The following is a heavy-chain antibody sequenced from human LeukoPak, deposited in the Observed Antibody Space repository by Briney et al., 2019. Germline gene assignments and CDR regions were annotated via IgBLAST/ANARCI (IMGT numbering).Heavy chain of an antibody. D-gene: IGHD5-18*01. CDR1: GFTFSTYA. CDR2: IKQDGSEK. CDR3: ASSPGYSYAFL. V-gene: IGHV3-7*01. J-gene: IGHJ3*01. Sequence: GGSLRLSCAASGFTFSTYAMTWVRQAPGKGLEWVANIKQDGSEKYYVDSVKGRFTISRDNAKNSLYLQMNSLRAEDTAVYYCASSPGYSYAFLWGQGTMVTVSS.